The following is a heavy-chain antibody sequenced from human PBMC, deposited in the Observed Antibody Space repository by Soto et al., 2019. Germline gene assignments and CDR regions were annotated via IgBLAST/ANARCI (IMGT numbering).Heavy chain of an antibody. Sequence: PGGSLRLSCAASGFTFSDYYMSWIRQAPGKGLEWVSYISSSGSTIYYADSVKGRFTISRDNGKNSLYLQMNSLRAEDTAVYYCARDHCSGGSCYTIYYYYMDVWGKGTTVTVSS. V-gene: IGHV3-11*01. CDR1: GFTFSDYY. D-gene: IGHD2-15*01. CDR3: ARDHCSGGSCYTIYYYYMDV. J-gene: IGHJ6*03. CDR2: ISSSGSTI.